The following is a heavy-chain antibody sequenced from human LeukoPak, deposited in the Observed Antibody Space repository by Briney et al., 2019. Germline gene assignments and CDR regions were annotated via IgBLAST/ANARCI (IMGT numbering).Heavy chain of an antibody. CDR1: GFTFSSYS. D-gene: IGHD2-2*01. CDR2: ISSSSSYI. Sequence: GGSLRLSCAASGFTFSSYSMNWVRQAPGKGLEWVSSISSSSSYIYYADSVKGRFTISRDNAKNSLYLQMNSLRAEDTAVYYCASQASRGAFDIWGQGTMVTVSS. CDR3: ASQASRGAFDI. J-gene: IGHJ3*02. V-gene: IGHV3-21*01.